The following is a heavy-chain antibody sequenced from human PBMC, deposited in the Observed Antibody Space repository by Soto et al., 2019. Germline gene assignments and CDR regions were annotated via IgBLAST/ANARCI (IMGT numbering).Heavy chain of an antibody. CDR3: ARSILGYCSV. D-gene: IGHD2-15*01. J-gene: IGHJ4*02. Sequence: PSETLSLTCTVSGGSISSSSYYWGWIRQPPGKGLEWIGSIYYSGSTYYNPSLKSRVTISVDTSKNQFSLNLSSVTAADTAVYYCARSILGYCSVWGQGTLVTVSS. CDR2: IYYSGST. CDR1: GGSISSSSYY. V-gene: IGHV4-39*01.